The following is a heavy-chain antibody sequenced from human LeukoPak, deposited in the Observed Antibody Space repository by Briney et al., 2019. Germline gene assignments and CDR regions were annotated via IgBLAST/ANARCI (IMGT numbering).Heavy chain of an antibody. Sequence: GGSLRLSCAASGFTFSSYAMHWVRQAPGKGLEWLAFIRYDGSNKYYADSVKGRFTISRVHSKNTLYLQMNSLRAEDTAVYYCAKDLSSGSYLDYWGQGTLVTVSS. CDR2: IRYDGSNK. V-gene: IGHV3-30*02. J-gene: IGHJ4*02. CDR1: GFTFSSYA. D-gene: IGHD1-26*01. CDR3: AKDLSSGSYLDY.